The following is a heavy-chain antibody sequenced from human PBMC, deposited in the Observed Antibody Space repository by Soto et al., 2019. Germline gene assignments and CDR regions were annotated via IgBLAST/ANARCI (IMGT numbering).Heavy chain of an antibody. J-gene: IGHJ4*02. CDR3: ARDYYYDSSGYYIWNFDY. CDR1: GGTFSSYA. CDR2: IIPIFGTA. D-gene: IGHD3-22*01. V-gene: IGHV1-69*13. Sequence: SVKVSCKASGGTFSSYAISWVRQAPGQGLEWMGGIIPIFGTANYAQKFQGRVTITADESTSTAYMELSSLRSEDTAVYYCARDYYYDSSGYYIWNFDYWGQGTLVTVS.